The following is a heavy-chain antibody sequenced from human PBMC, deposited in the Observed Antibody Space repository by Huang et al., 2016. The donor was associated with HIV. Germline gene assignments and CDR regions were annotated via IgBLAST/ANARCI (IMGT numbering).Heavy chain of an antibody. D-gene: IGHD3-22*01. CDR1: GFSFGICA. Sequence: EVHLLESGGGLVQPGGSLRLSCAASGFSFGICARGWVRQAPGRGLGWVSTVSNRASSRHYSDSVRGRFTISRDNSKDTLYLQMNSLRAEDTALYYCAKDLVTYDSSGSVWGQGTLVTVSS. CDR2: VSNRASSR. CDR3: AKDLVTYDSSGSV. J-gene: IGHJ4*02. V-gene: IGHV3-23*01.